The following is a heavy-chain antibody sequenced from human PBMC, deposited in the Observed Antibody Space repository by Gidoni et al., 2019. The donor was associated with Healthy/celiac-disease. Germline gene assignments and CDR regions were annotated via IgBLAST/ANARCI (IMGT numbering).Heavy chain of an antibody. V-gene: IGHV1-18*04. CDR1: GYTFTSYG. Sequence: QVQLVQSGAEVKKPGASVKVSCKASGYTFTSYGISWVRQAHGQGLEWMGWISAYNGNTNYAQKLQGRVTMTTDTSTSTAYMELRSLRSDDTAVYYCARDHPFTGIVGATPLDYYYYYGMDVWGQGTTVTVSS. CDR2: ISAYNGNT. CDR3: ARDHPFTGIVGATPLDYYYYYGMDV. D-gene: IGHD1-26*01. J-gene: IGHJ6*02.